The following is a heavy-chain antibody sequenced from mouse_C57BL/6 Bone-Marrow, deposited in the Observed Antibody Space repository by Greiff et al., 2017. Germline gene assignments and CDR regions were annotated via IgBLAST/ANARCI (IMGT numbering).Heavy chain of an antibody. Sequence: EVQLQQSGPELVKPGASVKMSCKASGYTFTDYNMHWVKQSHGKSLEWIGYINPNNGGTSYNQKFKGKATLTVNKSSSTAYMELRSLTSEDSAVYYCARASLLRSYAMDYWGQGTSVTVSS. D-gene: IGHD1-2*01. CDR3: ARASLLRSYAMDY. CDR2: INPNNGGT. V-gene: IGHV1-22*01. CDR1: GYTFTDYN. J-gene: IGHJ4*01.